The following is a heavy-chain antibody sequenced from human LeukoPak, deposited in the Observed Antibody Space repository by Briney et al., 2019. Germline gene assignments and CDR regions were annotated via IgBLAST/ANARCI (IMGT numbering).Heavy chain of an antibody. V-gene: IGHV3-23*01. CDR1: GFTFSSYA. CDR3: AKKVPANWGSYFDY. J-gene: IGHJ4*02. D-gene: IGHD7-27*01. CDR2: ISDSGDST. Sequence: GGSLPLSCPASGFTFSSYAMRWVRQPPGKGLEWVSAISDSGDSTYSTDSVKGRFTISRDNSKNTLYLQMNSLRAEDTAVYYCAKKVPANWGSYFDYWGQGTLVTVSS.